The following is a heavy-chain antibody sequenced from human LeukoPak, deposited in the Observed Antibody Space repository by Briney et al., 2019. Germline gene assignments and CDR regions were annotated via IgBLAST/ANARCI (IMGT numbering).Heavy chain of an antibody. V-gene: IGHV1-46*01. CDR3: ARPRIRDGYKNFKDNYFDY. D-gene: IGHD5-24*01. CDR2: INPSGGST. J-gene: IGHJ4*02. Sequence: ASVKVSCKASGYTFTSYYMHWVRQAPGQGLEWMGIINPSGGSTSYAQKFQGRVTMTRDTSTSTVYMELSSLRSEDTAVYYCARPRIRDGYKNFKDNYFDYWGQGTLVTVSS. CDR1: GYTFTSYY.